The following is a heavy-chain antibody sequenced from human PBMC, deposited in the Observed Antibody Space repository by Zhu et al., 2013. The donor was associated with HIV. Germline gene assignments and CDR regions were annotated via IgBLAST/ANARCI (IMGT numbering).Heavy chain of an antibody. V-gene: IGHV1-18*01. CDR2: ISGYNRNT. Sequence: QVQLVQSGAEVKKPGASVKVSCKASGYTFSRYGLSWVRQAPGQGLEWLGWISGYNRNTKYAKKVQGRVIITTDTSTSTAYMELRSLRADDTAVYYCARDFWRGVGATTAGMDVWGQGTTVTVSS. CDR1: GYTFSRYG. J-gene: IGHJ6*02. CDR3: ARDFWRGVGATTAGMDV. D-gene: IGHD1-26*01.